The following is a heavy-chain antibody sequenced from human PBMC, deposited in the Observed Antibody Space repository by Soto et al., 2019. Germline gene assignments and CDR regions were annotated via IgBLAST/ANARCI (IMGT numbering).Heavy chain of an antibody. V-gene: IGHV3-33*01. CDR3: ATTGPY. Sequence: PGGSLRLSCAASEFTFSSYGMHWVRQAPGKGLEWVAVIWFDGSNKFYADSVKGRFTISRDNSKNTVSLQMNSLRDEDSAAYYCATTGPYWGQGTLVTVSS. CDR2: IWFDGSNK. J-gene: IGHJ4*02. CDR1: EFTFSSYG.